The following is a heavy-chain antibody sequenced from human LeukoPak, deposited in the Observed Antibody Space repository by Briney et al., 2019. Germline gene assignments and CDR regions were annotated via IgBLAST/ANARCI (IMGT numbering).Heavy chain of an antibody. CDR2: MKQDGSEK. V-gene: IGHV3-7*03. J-gene: IGHJ4*02. CDR3: AYLGLSSDWNDVPGPQIDY. CDR1: GFTFSSYW. Sequence: GGSLRLSCAASGFTFSSYWMSWVRQAPGKGLEGVANMKQDGSEKYYVDSVKGRFTISRDDSTVYLQMNSLRAEDTAFYYCAYLGLSSDWNDVPGPQIDYWGQGALVTVSS. D-gene: IGHD1-1*01.